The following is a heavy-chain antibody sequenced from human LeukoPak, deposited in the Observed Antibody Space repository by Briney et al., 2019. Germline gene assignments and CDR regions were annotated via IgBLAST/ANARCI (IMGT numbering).Heavy chain of an antibody. CDR1: GFTFSSYG. D-gene: IGHD3-16*01. CDR2: ISYDGSNK. V-gene: IGHV3-30*18. CDR3: AKDSSWAPVYYFDY. Sequence: GGSLRLSCAASGFTFSSYGMHWVRQAPGKGLEWVAVISYDGSNKYYADSVKGRFTISRDNSKNTLYLQMNSLRAEDTAVYYCAKDSSWAPVYYFDYWGQGTLVTVSS. J-gene: IGHJ4*02.